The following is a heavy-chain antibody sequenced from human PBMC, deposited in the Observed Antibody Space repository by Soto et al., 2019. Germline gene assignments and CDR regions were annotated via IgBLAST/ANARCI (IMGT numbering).Heavy chain of an antibody. CDR1: GFNFSSYG. CDR2: MSYDGSKK. D-gene: IGHD1-26*01. V-gene: IGHV3-30*03. Sequence: QVQLVESGGGVVQPGRSLRLSCAASGFNFSSYGMHWVRQAPGTGLELVALMSYDGSKKYYTDSVKGRFIISRDTSKNTLYLQMNSLRAEDTAVYYCRVGVADWGQGTLVTVSS. J-gene: IGHJ4*02. CDR3: RVGVAD.